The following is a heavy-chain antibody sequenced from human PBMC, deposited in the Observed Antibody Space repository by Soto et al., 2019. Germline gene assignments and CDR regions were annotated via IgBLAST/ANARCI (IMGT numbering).Heavy chain of an antibody. CDR3: ARDAYGDYAPVGYFDY. Sequence: SETLSLTCAVSGDSISSYYCMWIRQPPGKGLESIGYLYYGRSTNYNPSLKSRVTISVDTSKNQFSLKLSSVTAADTAVYYCARDAYGDYAPVGYFDYWGQGTLVTVS. J-gene: IGHJ4*02. CDR1: GDSISSYY. CDR2: LYYGRST. V-gene: IGHV4-59*01. D-gene: IGHD4-17*01.